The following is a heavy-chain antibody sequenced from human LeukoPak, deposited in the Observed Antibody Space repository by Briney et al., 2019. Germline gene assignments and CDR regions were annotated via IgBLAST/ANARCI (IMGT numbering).Heavy chain of an antibody. V-gene: IGHV3-33*01. D-gene: IGHD3-9*01. J-gene: IGHJ5*02. CDR3: ARSILTGYNWFDP. CDR1: GFTFSSYG. Sequence: GGSLRLSCAASGFTFSSYGMHWVRQAPGKGLEWVAVIWYDGSNKYYANSVKGRFTISRDNSKNTLYLQMNSLRAEDTAVNYCARSILTGYNWFDPWGQGTLVTVSS. CDR2: IWYDGSNK.